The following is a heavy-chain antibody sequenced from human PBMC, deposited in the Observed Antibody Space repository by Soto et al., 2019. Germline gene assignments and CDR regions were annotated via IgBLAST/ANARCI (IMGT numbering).Heavy chain of an antibody. CDR3: ARHPSGFYDY. J-gene: IGHJ4*02. CDR1: GGSINSNGYY. V-gene: IGHV4-39*01. D-gene: IGHD3-22*01. Sequence: SETLSLTCTVSGGSINSNGYYWAWLRQPPGKGLEWIGSIYYSGTTYYNSSLKSRVIISSDMSKNQFSLRLTSVTAADTAVYSCARHPSGFYDYWGQGTLVTVS. CDR2: IYYSGTT.